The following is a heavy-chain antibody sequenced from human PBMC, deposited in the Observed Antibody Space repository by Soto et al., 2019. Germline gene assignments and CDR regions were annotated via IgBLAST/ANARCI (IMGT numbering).Heavy chain of an antibody. J-gene: IGHJ4*02. CDR3: ARADDYKSSTFDY. Sequence: SETLSLTCAVSGDSISTYYWSWIRQPPGKGLEWIGYIYHDGSTNYNPSLRSRVTTSVAPSKSHFSLKLKSLTAADTAIYYCARADDYKSSTFDYWGQGTLVTVSS. CDR2: IYHDGST. V-gene: IGHV4-59*01. CDR1: GDSISTYY. D-gene: IGHD4-17*01.